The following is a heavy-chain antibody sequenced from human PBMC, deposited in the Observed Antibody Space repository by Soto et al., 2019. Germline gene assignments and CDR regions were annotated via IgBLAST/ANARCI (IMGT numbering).Heavy chain of an antibody. D-gene: IGHD5-18*01. J-gene: IGHJ6*02. CDR2: ISYDGSNK. V-gene: IGHV3-30-3*01. CDR1: GFTLSSYA. CDR3: ARDSHVRDTAMFSWGYYYYGMDV. Sequence: PGGSLGLSSLASGFTLSSYAMRCGRQAPRGGLDWAAVISYDGSNKYYADSVKGRFTISRDNSKNTLYLQMNSLRAEDTAVYYCARDSHVRDTAMFSWGYYYYGMDVWGQGNTVTGSS.